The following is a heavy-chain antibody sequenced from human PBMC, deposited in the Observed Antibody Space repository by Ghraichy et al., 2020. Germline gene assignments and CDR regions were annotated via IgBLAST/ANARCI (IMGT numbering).Heavy chain of an antibody. J-gene: IGHJ4*02. CDR2: IYSGGST. V-gene: IGHV3-53*01. CDR1: GFTVSSNY. Sequence: GGSLRLSCAASGFTVSSNYMSWVRQAPGKGLEWVSVIYSGGSTYYADSVKGRFTISRDNSKNTLYLQMNSLRAEDTAVYYCAREAYCSGGSCYEGFDYWGQGTLVTVSS. D-gene: IGHD2-15*01. CDR3: AREAYCSGGSCYEGFDY.